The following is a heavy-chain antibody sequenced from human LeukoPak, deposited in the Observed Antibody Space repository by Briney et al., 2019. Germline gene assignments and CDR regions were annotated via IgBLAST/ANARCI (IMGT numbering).Heavy chain of an antibody. V-gene: IGHV3-7*01. D-gene: IGHD1-26*01. CDR2: IKQDGSEK. J-gene: IGHJ3*02. Sequence: GGSLRLSCAASGFSFSSYWMSWVRQAPGKGLEWVVNIKQDGSEKYYVDSGKGRFTISRDNAKSSLYLQMNSLRAEDTAVYYCARHQTKVGGTSDAFDIWGQGTMVTVSS. CDR1: GFSFSSYW. CDR3: ARHQTKVGGTSDAFDI.